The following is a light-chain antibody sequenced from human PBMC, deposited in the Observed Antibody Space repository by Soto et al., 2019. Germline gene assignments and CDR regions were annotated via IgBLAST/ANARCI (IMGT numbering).Light chain of an antibody. V-gene: IGKV3D-15*01. CDR1: QSVSSN. CDR2: GAS. J-gene: IGKJ2*02. CDR3: QQYNNWPPLMCT. Sequence: EIVMTQSPATLSVSPGERATLSCRASQSVSSNLAWYQQKPGQAPRLLIYGASTRATGIPARFSGSGSGTEVTLTISSLHSEDFAVYYCQQYNNWPPLMCTFGQGTKLEI.